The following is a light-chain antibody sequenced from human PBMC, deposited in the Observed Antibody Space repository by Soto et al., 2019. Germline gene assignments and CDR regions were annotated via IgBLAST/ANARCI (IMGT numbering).Light chain of an antibody. J-gene: IGLJ1*01. V-gene: IGLV2-14*01. CDR3: SSYTSSSTQV. Sequence: QSALTQPASVSGSPGQSITISCTGTSSDVGGYNYVSWYQQHPGKPPKLMIYEVSNRPSGVSNRFSGSKSGNTASLTISGLQAEDEADYYCSSYTSSSTQVFGPGTKVTVL. CDR1: SSDVGGYNY. CDR2: EVS.